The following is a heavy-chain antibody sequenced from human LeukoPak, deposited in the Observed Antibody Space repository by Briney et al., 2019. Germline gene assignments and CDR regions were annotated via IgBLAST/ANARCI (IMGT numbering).Heavy chain of an antibody. CDR2: INPNSGGT. V-gene: IGHV1-2*02. J-gene: IGHJ4*02. Sequence: ASVKVSCKASGYTFTGYYMNWVRQAPGQGLEWMGWINPNSGGTNYAQKFQGRVTMTRDTSINTAYMDLISLRSDDTAVYHCARAYTGFEAFDYWGQGVPVTVSS. CDR1: GYTFTGYY. D-gene: IGHD5-12*01. CDR3: ARAYTGFEAFDY.